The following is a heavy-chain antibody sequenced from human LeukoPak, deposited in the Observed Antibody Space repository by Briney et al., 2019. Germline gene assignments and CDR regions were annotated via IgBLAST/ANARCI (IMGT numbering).Heavy chain of an antibody. J-gene: IGHJ4*02. D-gene: IGHD3-22*01. CDR1: GYTFTSYD. CDR2: MNPNSGNT. Sequence: ASVKVSCKASGYTFTSYDINWVRQATGQGLEWMGWMNPNSGNTGYAQKFQGRVTITRNTSISTAYMELSSLRSEDTAVYYCARDLSRFYYDSSGYGDFDYWGQGTLVTVSS. V-gene: IGHV1-8*03. CDR3: ARDLSRFYYDSSGYGDFDY.